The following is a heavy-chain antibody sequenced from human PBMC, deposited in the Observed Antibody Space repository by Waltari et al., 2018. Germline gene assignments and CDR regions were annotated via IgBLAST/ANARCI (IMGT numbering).Heavy chain of an antibody. D-gene: IGHD2-15*01. CDR1: GDSASNPYL. J-gene: IGHJ4*02. CDR2: VHGSTGRT. Sequence: QLQLQESGPGLVQPSGTLSLTCAVSGDSASNPYLWNWVRQPPGKGLEWKGQVHGSTGRTNYNPSFASRVTVSLDTYKNQFSLKLTYATAADTAVYYCARDRGRGLYLDAWGPGTLVTVSP. CDR3: ARDRGRGLYLDA. V-gene: IGHV4-4*02.